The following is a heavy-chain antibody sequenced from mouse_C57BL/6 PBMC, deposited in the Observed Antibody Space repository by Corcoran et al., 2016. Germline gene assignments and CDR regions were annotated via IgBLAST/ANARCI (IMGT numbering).Heavy chain of an antibody. CDR1: GYTFTTYG. CDR3: ERSSNYDY. J-gene: IGHJ2*01. V-gene: IGHV9-3*01. D-gene: IGHD2-5*01. CDR2: INTYSGVP. Sequence: QIQLVQSGPELKKPGETVKISCKASGYTFTTYGMSWVKQAPGKGLKWMGWINTYSGVPTYADDFKGRFAFSLETSASTAYLQINNLKNEDTATYFCERSSNYDYWGQGTTLTVSS.